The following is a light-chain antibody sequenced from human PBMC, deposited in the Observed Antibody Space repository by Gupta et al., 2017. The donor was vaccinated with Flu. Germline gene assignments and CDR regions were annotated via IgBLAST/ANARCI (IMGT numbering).Light chain of an antibody. V-gene: IGLV3-1*01. CDR1: KLGDKY. J-gene: IGLJ1*01. CDR2: QDS. Sequence: SYELTQPPSVSVSPGKTASITCSGDKLGDKYACWYQQKPGQSPVLVIYQDSKRPSGIPERFSGSNSGNTATLTISGTQAMDEADYYCQAWDSSGVFGTGTKVTVL. CDR3: QAWDSSGV.